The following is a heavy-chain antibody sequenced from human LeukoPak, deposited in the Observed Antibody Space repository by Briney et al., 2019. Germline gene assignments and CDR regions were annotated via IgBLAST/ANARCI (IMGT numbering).Heavy chain of an antibody. V-gene: IGHV3-33*06. Sequence: PGGSLRLSCAASGFTFGSYGMHWVRQAPGKGLEWVAVIWYDGSNKYYADSVKGRFTISRDNSKNTLYLQMNSLRAEDTAVYYCAKEYYDSSGCLDYWGQGTLVTVSS. CDR2: IWYDGSNK. J-gene: IGHJ4*02. D-gene: IGHD3-22*01. CDR1: GFTFGSYG. CDR3: AKEYYDSSGCLDY.